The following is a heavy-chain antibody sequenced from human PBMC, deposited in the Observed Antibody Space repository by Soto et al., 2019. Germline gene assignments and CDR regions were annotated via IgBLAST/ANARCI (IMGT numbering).Heavy chain of an antibody. V-gene: IGHV1-8*01. CDR3: AREPYRATTHARESFDP. CDR2: MNPNSGNT. D-gene: IGHD3-16*02. CDR1: GYTFTSYD. Sequence: ASVKVSCKASGYTFTSYDINWVRQATGQGLEWVGWMNPNSGNTGYAQKFQGRVTMTRNTSISTAYMELSSLRSEDTAVYYCAREPYRATTHARESFDPWGQGTLVTVSS. J-gene: IGHJ5*02.